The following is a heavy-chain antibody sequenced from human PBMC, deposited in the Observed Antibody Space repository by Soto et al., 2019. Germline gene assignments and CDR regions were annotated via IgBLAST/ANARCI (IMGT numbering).Heavy chain of an antibody. Sequence: QMQLQESGPELVKPSQTLSLICTVSGYSMTSGGYYWSWIRHLPGKGLEWIGYIYYSGGTQFNPSLKSRVSMSVDTSKNQFSLRLSSVTAADTAVYYCATLLGSHQHYYFGIDDWGQGTTVTVSS. D-gene: IGHD2-2*01. CDR2: IYYSGGT. J-gene: IGHJ6*02. V-gene: IGHV4-31*03. CDR3: ATLLGSHQHYYFGIDD. CDR1: GYSMTSGGYY.